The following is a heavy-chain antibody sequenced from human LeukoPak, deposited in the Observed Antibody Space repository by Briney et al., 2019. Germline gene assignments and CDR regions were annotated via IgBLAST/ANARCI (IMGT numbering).Heavy chain of an antibody. CDR1: GFTFSSYA. Sequence: GSLRLSCAASGFTFSSYAMSWVRQAPGKGLEWVANIKQDGSEKYYVDSVKGRFTISRDNAKNSLYLQMNSLRAEDTAVYYCARDRSSWYEYWGQGTLVTVSS. D-gene: IGHD6-13*01. J-gene: IGHJ4*02. CDR3: ARDRSSWYEY. CDR2: IKQDGSEK. V-gene: IGHV3-7*01.